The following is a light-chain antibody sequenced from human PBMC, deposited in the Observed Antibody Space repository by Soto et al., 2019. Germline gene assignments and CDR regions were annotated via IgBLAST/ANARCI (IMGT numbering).Light chain of an antibody. CDR1: QSVSTY. CDR2: DAS. Sequence: EIVLTQSPATLSLSPGERATLSCRASQSVSTYLAWYQQKPGQAPRLLIYDASKRATGIPARFSGGGSGTDFTLTISRLEPEDFAVYYCQQYGSSPWTFGQGTKVDIK. CDR3: QQYGSSPWT. J-gene: IGKJ1*01. V-gene: IGKV3-20*01.